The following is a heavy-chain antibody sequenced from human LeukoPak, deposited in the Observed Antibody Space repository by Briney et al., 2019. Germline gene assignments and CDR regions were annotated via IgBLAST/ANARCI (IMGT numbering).Heavy chain of an antibody. V-gene: IGHV3-23*01. J-gene: IGHJ4*02. CDR3: AIQRDCVGELDY. CDR1: GFTFSSYA. Sequence: GGSLRLPCAASGFTFSSYAMSWVRQAPGKGLESVSAIRGSGGSTYYADSVKGRFTISRDNSKNPLYLKMNCVRAEDTAVYYCAIQRDCVGELDYWGQGTLVTVSS. D-gene: IGHD2-21*02. CDR2: IRGSGGST.